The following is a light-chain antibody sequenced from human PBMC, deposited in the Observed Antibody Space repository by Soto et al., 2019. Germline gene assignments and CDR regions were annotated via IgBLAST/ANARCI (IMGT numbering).Light chain of an antibody. CDR2: QVT. V-gene: IGLV2-14*01. CDR3: SSYTDSSNYG. CDR1: SSDLAIYNY. J-gene: IGLJ1*01. Sequence: SWLTQPASVSWSPGQSITSACTGTSSDLAIYNYVSWYQQHPGKAPKLMIYQVTNRPSGVSNRFSGSRSGNTASLTISGLQAEDEADYYCSSYTDSSNYGFGTGTKGTVL.